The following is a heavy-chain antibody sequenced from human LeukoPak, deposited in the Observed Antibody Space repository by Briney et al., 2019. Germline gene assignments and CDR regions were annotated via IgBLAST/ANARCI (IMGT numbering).Heavy chain of an antibody. CDR2: ISGSGGST. CDR3: AKDRGIAVAGTSYY. V-gene: IGHV3-23*01. CDR1: GFTFSSYA. D-gene: IGHD6-19*01. J-gene: IGHJ4*02. Sequence: GRSLRLSCAASGFTFSSYAMSWVRQAPGKGLEWVSAISGSGGSTYYADSVKGRFTISRDNSKNTLYLQMNSLRAEDTAVYYCAKDRGIAVAGTSYYWGQGTLVTVSS.